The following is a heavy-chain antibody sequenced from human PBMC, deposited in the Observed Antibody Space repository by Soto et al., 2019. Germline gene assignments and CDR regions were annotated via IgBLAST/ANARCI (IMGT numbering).Heavy chain of an antibody. CDR2: IWHDGSNK. Sequence: GGSLRLSCAASGFTFSAYGMHWVRQAPGKGLEWVAVIWHDGSNKYYADSVKGRFTISRDNSKNTLYLQMNNLRAEDTAVYYCAKDLRIAVAGTDYFDSWGQGTLVTVSS. V-gene: IGHV3-33*06. J-gene: IGHJ4*02. CDR1: GFTFSAYG. D-gene: IGHD6-19*01. CDR3: AKDLRIAVAGTDYFDS.